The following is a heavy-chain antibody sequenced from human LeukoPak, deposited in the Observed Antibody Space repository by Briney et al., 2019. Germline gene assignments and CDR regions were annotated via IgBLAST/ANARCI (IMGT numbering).Heavy chain of an antibody. J-gene: IGHJ4*02. CDR3: ASSSSWYPSHVYYFDY. CDR2: IYTSGST. V-gene: IGHV4-4*07. D-gene: IGHD6-13*01. Sequence: SETLSLTCTVSGGSISSYYWSWIRQPAGKGLEWIGRIYTSGSTNYNPSLKSRVTMSVDTSKNQFSLKLSSVTAADAAVYYCASSSSWYPSHVYYFDYWGQGTLVTVSS. CDR1: GGSISSYY.